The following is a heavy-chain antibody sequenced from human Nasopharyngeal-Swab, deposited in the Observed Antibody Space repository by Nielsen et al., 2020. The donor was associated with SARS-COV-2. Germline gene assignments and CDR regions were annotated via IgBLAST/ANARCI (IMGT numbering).Heavy chain of an antibody. D-gene: IGHD6-19*01. CDR3: ARLVSRGWYHLSDY. J-gene: IGHJ4*02. CDR2: MNPNNGNT. CDR1: GYSFTSSD. V-gene: IGHV1-8*01. Sequence: ASVKVSCKASGYSFTSSDINWMRQATGQGLEWMGWMNPNNGNTDYAQKFQGRVTMTRDTSISTAYMELSSLTSEDTAVYYCARLVSRGWYHLSDYWGQGTLVTVSS.